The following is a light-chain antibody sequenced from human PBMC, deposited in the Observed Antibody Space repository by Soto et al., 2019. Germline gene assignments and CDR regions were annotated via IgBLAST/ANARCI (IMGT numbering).Light chain of an antibody. CDR2: DNN. CDR1: SSNIGAGYD. J-gene: IGLJ2*01. Sequence: QSVLTQPPSMSGAPGQRVTISCTGSSSNIGAGYDVHWYQQHPETAPKLLIFDNNNRPSGVPDRFSGSKSDTSASLAITGLQAEDEADYYCQSFDTSLSGFVVFGGGTKVTVL. V-gene: IGLV1-40*01. CDR3: QSFDTSLSGFVV.